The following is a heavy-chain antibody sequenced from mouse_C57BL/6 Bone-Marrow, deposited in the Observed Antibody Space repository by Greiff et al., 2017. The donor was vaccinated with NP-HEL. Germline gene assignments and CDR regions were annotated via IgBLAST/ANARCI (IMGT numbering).Heavy chain of an antibody. J-gene: IGHJ4*01. CDR2: INPNNGGT. Sequence: EVQLQQSGPELVKPGASVKISCKASGYTFTDYYMNWVKQSHGKSLEWIGDINPNNGGTSYNQKLKGKATLTVDKSSSTAYMELRSLTSEDSAVYYCARSDSSGYEAMDYWGQGTSVTVSS. D-gene: IGHD3-2*02. CDR1: GYTFTDYY. V-gene: IGHV1-26*01. CDR3: ARSDSSGYEAMDY.